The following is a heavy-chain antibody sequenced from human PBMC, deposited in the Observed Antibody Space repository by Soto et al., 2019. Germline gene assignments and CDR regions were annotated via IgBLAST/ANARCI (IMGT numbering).Heavy chain of an antibody. V-gene: IGHV3-23*01. J-gene: IGHJ4*02. CDR3: AKQGPWFGELSPLDY. D-gene: IGHD3-10*01. CDR1: GFTFSSYA. CDR2: ISGSGVST. Sequence: GGSLRLSCAASGFTFSSYAMSWVRQAPGKGLEWVSGISGSGVSTYYADSVKGRFTISRDNSKNTLYLQMNSLRAEDTAVYYCAKQGPWFGELSPLDYWGQGTLVTVSS.